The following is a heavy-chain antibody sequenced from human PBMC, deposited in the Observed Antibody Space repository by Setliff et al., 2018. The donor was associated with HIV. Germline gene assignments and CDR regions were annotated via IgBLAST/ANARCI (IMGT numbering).Heavy chain of an antibody. Sequence: PSETLSLTCDVSGFSISSRYYWGWIRQPPGKGLEWIGNIGHSGDINYNPSLKSRLTISRDTSKNQVSLKLSSVTATDTAVYYCARDLGHGGDSDYWGQGTLVTVSS. CDR2: IGHSGDI. D-gene: IGHD2-21*02. J-gene: IGHJ4*02. V-gene: IGHV4-38-2*02. CDR1: GFSISSRYY. CDR3: ARDLGHGGDSDY.